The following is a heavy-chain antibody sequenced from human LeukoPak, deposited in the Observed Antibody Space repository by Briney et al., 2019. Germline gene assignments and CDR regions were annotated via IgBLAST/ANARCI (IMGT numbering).Heavy chain of an antibody. CDR1: GFTVSSNY. CDR2: ISGSGGST. CDR3: AKDGEQLERPPVY. D-gene: IGHD1-1*01. V-gene: IGHV3-23*01. Sequence: PGGSLRLSCAASGFTVSSNYMSWVRQAPGKGLEWVSAISGSGGSTYYADSVKGRFTISRDNSKNTLYLQMNSLRAEDTAVYYCAKDGEQLERPPVYWGQGTLVTVSS. J-gene: IGHJ4*02.